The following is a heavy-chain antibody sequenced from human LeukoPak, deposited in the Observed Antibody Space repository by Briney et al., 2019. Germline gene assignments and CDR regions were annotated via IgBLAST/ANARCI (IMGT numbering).Heavy chain of an antibody. Sequence: GGSLRLSCAASGFTFSDYYMSWIRQAPGKGLEWVSYISSSGRTIYYADSVKGRFTISRDNAKNSLYLQMNSLRAEDTAVYYCARFPCGGDCSRDVAFDIWGQGTMVTVSS. CDR2: ISSSGRTI. D-gene: IGHD2-21*02. V-gene: IGHV3-11*04. J-gene: IGHJ3*02. CDR1: GFTFSDYY. CDR3: ARFPCGGDCSRDVAFDI.